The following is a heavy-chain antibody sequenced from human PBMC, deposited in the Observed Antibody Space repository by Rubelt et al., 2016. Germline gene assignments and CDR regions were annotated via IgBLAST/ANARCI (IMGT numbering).Heavy chain of an antibody. J-gene: IGHJ4*02. D-gene: IGHD2-2*01. CDR2: INTNTGNP. V-gene: IGHV7-4-1*02. CDR3: ARVGGVVPAALANFDY. CDR1: GYTFTSYA. Sequence: QVQLVQSGSELKKPGASVKISCKASGYTFTSYAMNWVRQAPGQGLEWMGWINTNTGNPTFAQGLTGRFVVSLDTSVSTAYLQISSLKPEDTAVYYCARVGGVVPAALANFDYWGQGTLVTVSS.